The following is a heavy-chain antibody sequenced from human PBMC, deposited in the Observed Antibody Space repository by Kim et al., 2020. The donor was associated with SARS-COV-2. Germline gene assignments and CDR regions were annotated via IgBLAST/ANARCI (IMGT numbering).Heavy chain of an antibody. D-gene: IGHD2-15*01. J-gene: IGHJ4*02. V-gene: IGHV4-31*01. Sequence: NPSLKSPVTISVDTAKNQFSLKLSSVTAADTAVYYCARTSRSAVVTHFDYWGQGTLVTVSS. CDR3: ARTSRSAVVTHFDY.